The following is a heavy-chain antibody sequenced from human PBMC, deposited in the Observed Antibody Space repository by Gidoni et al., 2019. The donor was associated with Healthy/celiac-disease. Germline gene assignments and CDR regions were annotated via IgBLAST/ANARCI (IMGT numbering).Heavy chain of an antibody. CDR3: AKDRITMVRGVITAFDY. CDR1: GFTFSSYA. Sequence: EVQLLESGGGLVQPGGSLRLSCAASGFTFSSYAMSWVRQAPGKGLEWVSAISGSGGSTYYADSVKGRFTISRDNSKNTLYLQMNSLRAEDTAVYYCAKDRITMVRGVITAFDYWGQGTLVTVSS. J-gene: IGHJ4*02. D-gene: IGHD3-10*01. V-gene: IGHV3-23*01. CDR2: ISGSGGST.